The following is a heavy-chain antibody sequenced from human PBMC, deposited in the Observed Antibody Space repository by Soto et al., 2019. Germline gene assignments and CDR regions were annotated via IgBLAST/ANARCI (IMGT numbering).Heavy chain of an antibody. J-gene: IGHJ4*02. CDR3: ARVAY. CDR2: IIGDKTEI. V-gene: IGHV3-74*01. Sequence: GGSLRLSCAASGFTFSSYWMHWVRQVPGKGLVWVSRIIGDKTEINYAASVEGRFTISRDNAKNTLYLQMNTLRPEDSAIYYCARVAYWGPGTQVTVSS. CDR1: GFTFSSYW.